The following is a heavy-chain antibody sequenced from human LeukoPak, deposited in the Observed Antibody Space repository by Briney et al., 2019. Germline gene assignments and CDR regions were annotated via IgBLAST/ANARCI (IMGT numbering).Heavy chain of an antibody. D-gene: IGHD5-24*01. CDR2: IYYSGST. CDR3: ARDNRVATRLNYYYYMDV. Sequence: PSETLSLTCTVSGDSMSSSHYCWGWIRQPPGKGLEWIGSIYYSGSTYYNPSLKSRVTMSVDTSKKQFSLKLSSVTAADTAVYYCARDNRVATRLNYYYYMDVWGKGTTVTISS. V-gene: IGHV4-39*07. J-gene: IGHJ6*03. CDR1: GDSMSSSHYC.